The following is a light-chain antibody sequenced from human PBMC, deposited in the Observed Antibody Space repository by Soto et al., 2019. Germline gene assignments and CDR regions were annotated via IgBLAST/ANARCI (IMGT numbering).Light chain of an antibody. Sequence: QSALTQPASVSGSPGQSITISYTGTSSDVGGYNYVSWYQQHPGKAPKLMIYDVSNRPSGVSNRFSGSKSGNTASLTISGLQAEDEADYYCSSYTSSSVRVFGTGTKVTVL. CDR1: SSDVGGYNY. V-gene: IGLV2-14*01. CDR3: SSYTSSSVRV. CDR2: DVS. J-gene: IGLJ1*01.